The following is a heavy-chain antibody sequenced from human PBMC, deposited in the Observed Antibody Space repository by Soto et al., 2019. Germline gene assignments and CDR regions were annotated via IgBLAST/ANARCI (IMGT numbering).Heavy chain of an antibody. CDR3: ARPAVGGVVPAAIPVGVEVWFDP. Sequence: QVQLVQSGAEVKKPGASVKVSCKASGYTFTSYGISWVRQAPGQGLEWMGWISAYNGNTNYAQKLQGRVTMTTDTSTSTAYMERRSLRSDDTAVYYCARPAVGGVVPAAIPVGVEVWFDPWGQGTLVTVSS. J-gene: IGHJ5*02. CDR1: GYTFTSYG. V-gene: IGHV1-18*04. CDR2: ISAYNGNT. D-gene: IGHD2-2*02.